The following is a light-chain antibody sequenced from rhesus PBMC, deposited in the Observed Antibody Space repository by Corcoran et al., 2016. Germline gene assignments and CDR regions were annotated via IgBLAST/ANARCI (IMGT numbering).Light chain of an antibody. CDR2: DAS. Sequence: DIQMTQSPSSLSASVGDRVTITCRASQGISNYLSWYQQKPGKAPDLLIYDASTLQSGVPSRVSGRGSGTDFTLTINSLQPEDFATYYCLQYSSDPYSFGQRTKVEIK. J-gene: IGKJ2*01. CDR1: QGISNY. CDR3: LQYSSDPYS. V-gene: IGKV1-43*02.